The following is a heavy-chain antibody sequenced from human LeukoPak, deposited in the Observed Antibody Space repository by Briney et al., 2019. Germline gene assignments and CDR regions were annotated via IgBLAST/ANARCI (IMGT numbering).Heavy chain of an antibody. J-gene: IGHJ4*01. D-gene: IGHD6-13*01. CDR2: LTSNGDRT. V-gene: IGHV3-64D*06. CDR1: GFTFSTYP. Sequence: GGSLRLSCSASGFTFSTYPMHWVRQAPGKRLEYVSALTSNGDRTFYTDSVKDGFTISRDNSKNALFLQMNSLKPEDTAIYYCVAESGSSWAYWGHGALVTVSS. CDR3: VAESGSSWAY.